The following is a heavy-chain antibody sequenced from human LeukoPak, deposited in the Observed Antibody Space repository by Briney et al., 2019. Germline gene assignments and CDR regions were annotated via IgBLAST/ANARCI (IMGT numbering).Heavy chain of an antibody. CDR1: GYTFTSYY. J-gene: IGHJ5*02. CDR2: INPSGGST. CDR3: AREGYYDSSGYSGHNWFDP. D-gene: IGHD3-22*01. Sequence: ASVKVSCKASGYTFTSYYMHWVRQAPGRGLEWMGIINPSGGSTSYAQKFQGRVTMTRATSTSSVYMELSSMRSEDAAVYYCAREGYYDSSGYSGHNWFDPWGQGTLVTVSS. V-gene: IGHV1-46*01.